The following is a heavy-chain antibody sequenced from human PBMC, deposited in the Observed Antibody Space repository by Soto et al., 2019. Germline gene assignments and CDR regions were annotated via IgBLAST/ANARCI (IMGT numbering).Heavy chain of an antibody. CDR3: AADEPHPCISTSCYLQVYYYGMDV. D-gene: IGHD2-2*01. V-gene: IGHV1-58*01. J-gene: IGHJ6*02. CDR2: IVVGSGNT. Sequence: SVKVSCKASGFTFTSSAVQWVRQARGQRLEWIGWIVVGSGNTNYAQKFQERVTITRDMSTSTAYMELSSLRSEDTAVYYCAADEPHPCISTSCYLQVYYYGMDVWGQGTTVTVSS. CDR1: GFTFTSSA.